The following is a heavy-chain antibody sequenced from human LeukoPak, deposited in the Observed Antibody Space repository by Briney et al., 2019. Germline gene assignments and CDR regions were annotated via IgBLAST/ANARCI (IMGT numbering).Heavy chain of an antibody. D-gene: IGHD2-15*01. CDR1: GVSISTYY. Sequence: SETLSLTCAVSGVSISTYYWSWIRQPPGKGLGWIGYIYYSGSTSYNPSLKSRITISVDTFKNQFSLKLSSVTAADTAVYYCARDTGVVVGYFQHWGQGTLVTVSS. CDR2: IYYSGST. J-gene: IGHJ1*01. V-gene: IGHV4-59*01. CDR3: ARDTGVVVGYFQH.